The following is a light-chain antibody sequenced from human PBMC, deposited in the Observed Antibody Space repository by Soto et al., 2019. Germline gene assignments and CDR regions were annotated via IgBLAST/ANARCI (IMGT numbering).Light chain of an antibody. J-gene: IGKJ1*01. V-gene: IGKV3-20*01. CDR1: EWVSSDY. Sequence: DIVLTQSPGTLSLSPGEDATLFCRVSEWVSSDYLAWYQQHPGQAPRLLIYDASTRATGVPDRFRGSGSATDFTLTISRLEPEDFAVYYCQQYGFSPQTFGQGTRVDVK. CDR3: QQYGFSPQT. CDR2: DAS.